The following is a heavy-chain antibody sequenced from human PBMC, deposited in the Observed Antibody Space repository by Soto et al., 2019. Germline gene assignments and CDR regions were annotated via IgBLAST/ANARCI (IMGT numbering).Heavy chain of an antibody. D-gene: IGHD3-10*01. Sequence: GGSLRLSCAACGFTFSSYWMSWVRQAPGKGLEWVANIKQDGSEKYYVDSVKGRFTISRDNAKNSLYLQMNSLRAEDTAVYYCARERRPGPGFDYWGQGTLVTVSS. J-gene: IGHJ4*02. CDR2: IKQDGSEK. CDR1: GFTFSSYW. V-gene: IGHV3-7*01. CDR3: ARERRPGPGFDY.